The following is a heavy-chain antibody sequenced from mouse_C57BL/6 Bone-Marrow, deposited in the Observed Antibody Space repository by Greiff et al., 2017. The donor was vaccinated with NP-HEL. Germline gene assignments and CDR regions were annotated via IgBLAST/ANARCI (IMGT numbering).Heavy chain of an antibody. Sequence: EVKLEESGGGLVKPGGSLTLSCAASGFTFSDYGMHWVRQAPEKGLEWVAYISSGSSTITYADTVKGRFTITRDNAKNTRFLQMTSLRSEDTAMYYCARLTGDWYFDVWGTGTTVTVSS. D-gene: IGHD4-1*01. J-gene: IGHJ1*03. CDR1: GFTFSDYG. CDR2: ISSGSSTI. CDR3: ARLTGDWYFDV. V-gene: IGHV5-17*01.